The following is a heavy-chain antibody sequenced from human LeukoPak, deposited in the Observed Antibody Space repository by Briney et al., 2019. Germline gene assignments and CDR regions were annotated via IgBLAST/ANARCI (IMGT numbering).Heavy chain of an antibody. J-gene: IGHJ4*02. D-gene: IGHD3-10*01. CDR1: GFIFEHYT. CDR3: ARAISMFRGVNYFDY. CDR2: ITWDGVST. V-gene: IGHV3-43*01. Sequence: GGSLRLSCAASGFIFEHYTMNWVRQAPGKSPEWVSLITWDGVSTNYADSVKGRFTISRENAKNSLYLQMNSLTAGDTAVYYCARAISMFRGVNYFDYWGLGTLVTVSS.